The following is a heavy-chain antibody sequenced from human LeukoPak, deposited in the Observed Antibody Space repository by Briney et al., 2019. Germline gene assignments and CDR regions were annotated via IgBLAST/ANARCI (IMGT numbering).Heavy chain of an antibody. V-gene: IGHV3-23*01. CDR1: GFTFSSYA. D-gene: IGHD3-10*01. J-gene: IGHJ4*02. CDR2: ISGSGGST. CDR3: AKVWFGELFPYFDY. Sequence: GGSLRLSCAASGFTFSSYATSWVRQAPGKGLEWVSAISGSGGSTYYADSVKGRFTISRDNSKNTLYLQMNSLRAEDTAVYYCAKVWFGELFPYFDYWGQGTLVTVSS.